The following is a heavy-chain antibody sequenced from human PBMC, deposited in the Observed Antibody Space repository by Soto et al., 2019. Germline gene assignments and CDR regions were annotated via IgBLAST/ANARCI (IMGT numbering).Heavy chain of an antibody. CDR3: AKAVGDSSSSWILDLIYGMDV. CDR2: ISYDGSNK. V-gene: IGHV3-30*18. J-gene: IGHJ6*02. D-gene: IGHD6-6*01. CDR1: GFTFSSYG. Sequence: PGGSLRLSCAASGFTFSSYGMHWVRQAPGKGLEWVAVISYDGSNKYYADSVKGRFTISRDNSKNTLYLQMNSLRAEDTAVYYCAKAVGDSSSSWILDLIYGMDVWGQGTTVTVSS.